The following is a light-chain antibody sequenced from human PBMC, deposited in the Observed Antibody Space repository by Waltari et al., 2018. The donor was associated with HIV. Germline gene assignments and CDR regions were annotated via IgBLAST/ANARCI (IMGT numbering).Light chain of an antibody. Sequence: QSVLNQSPSASGTPGQRVIISCSGSSSNIGSNTVTWYQQFPGTAPKLLIYSYVQRPSGVPERFSGSKSATSASRAISGLRSEDEADYYCATWDDSLNAWVFGGGTKLTVL. J-gene: IGLJ3*02. CDR1: SSNIGSNT. V-gene: IGLV1-44*01. CDR2: SYV. CDR3: ATWDDSLNAWV.